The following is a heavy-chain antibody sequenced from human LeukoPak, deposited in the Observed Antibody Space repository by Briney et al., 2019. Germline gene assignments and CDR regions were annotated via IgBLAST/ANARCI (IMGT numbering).Heavy chain of an antibody. Sequence: GGSLRLSCAASGFTFSSYWMSWVRQAPGKGLEWVANIKQDGSEKYYVDSVKGRFTISRDNAKNSLYLQMNSLRAEDTAVYYCARVSSKATVRGLITKKNYYYYYMDVWGKGTTVTIS. CDR1: GFTFSSYW. CDR2: IKQDGSEK. V-gene: IGHV3-7*01. D-gene: IGHD3-10*01. CDR3: ARVSSKATVRGLITKKNYYYYYMDV. J-gene: IGHJ6*03.